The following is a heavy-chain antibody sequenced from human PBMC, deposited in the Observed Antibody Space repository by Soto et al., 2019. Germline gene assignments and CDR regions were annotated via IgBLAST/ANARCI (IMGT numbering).Heavy chain of an antibody. J-gene: IGHJ4*02. CDR1: GYTFTSSD. Sequence: QVQLVQSGAEVKKPGASVKVSCKASGYTFTSSDITWVRQATGQGLEWMGRMNPNSGNPGYTQKFQGRVTTTRNTSIRTAYMELSSLRSEDTAVYYCARTLYGDNVDYWGQGTLVNVSS. CDR2: MNPNSGNP. CDR3: ARTLYGDNVDY. D-gene: IGHD4-17*01. V-gene: IGHV1-8*01.